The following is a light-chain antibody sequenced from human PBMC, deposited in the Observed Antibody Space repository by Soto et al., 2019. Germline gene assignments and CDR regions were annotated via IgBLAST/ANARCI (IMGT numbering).Light chain of an antibody. CDR2: EVT. J-gene: IGLJ2*01. Sequence: QSALTQPPSASGSPGQSVTISCTGTSSDVGVYSYVSWYQRHPGKAPKLMIYEVTKRPSGVPDRYSGSKSGNTASLTVSGLQADDEADYYCSSYAGSNNVVFGGGTKLTVL. CDR3: SSYAGSNNVV. V-gene: IGLV2-8*01. CDR1: SSDVGVYSY.